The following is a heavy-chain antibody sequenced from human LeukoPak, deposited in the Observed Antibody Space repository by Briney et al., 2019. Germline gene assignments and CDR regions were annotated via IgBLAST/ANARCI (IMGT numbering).Heavy chain of an antibody. CDR3: AKSMVRGVINTPTDY. D-gene: IGHD3-10*01. CDR1: GFTFSSYG. J-gene: IGHJ4*02. Sequence: PGGTLRLSCAASGFTFSSYGMSWVRQAPGKGLEWVSAISGSGGSTYYADSVKGRFTISRDNSKNTLYLQMNSLRAEDTAVYYCAKSMVRGVINTPTDYWGQGTLVTVSS. CDR2: ISGSGGST. V-gene: IGHV3-23*01.